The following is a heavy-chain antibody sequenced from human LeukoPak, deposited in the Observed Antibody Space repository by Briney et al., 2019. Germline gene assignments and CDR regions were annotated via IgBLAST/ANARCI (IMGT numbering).Heavy chain of an antibody. D-gene: IGHD3-3*01. CDR1: GYTFTSYD. CDR3: ARAGKEFTIFGVGPRNWFDP. CDR2: MNPNSGNT. J-gene: IGHJ5*02. Sequence: ASVKVSCKASGYTFTSYDINWVRQATGQGLEWMGWMNPNSGNTGYAQKFQGRVTMTRNTSISTAYMELSSLRSEDTAVYYCARAGKEFTIFGVGPRNWFDPWGQGTLVTVSS. V-gene: IGHV1-8*01.